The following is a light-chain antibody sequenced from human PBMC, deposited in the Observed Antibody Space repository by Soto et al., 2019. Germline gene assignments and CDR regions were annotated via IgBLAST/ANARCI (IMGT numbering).Light chain of an antibody. CDR3: YSFAGSATFV. J-gene: IGLJ3*02. CDR2: EAS. CDR1: SSDIGGYNL. V-gene: IGLV2-23*02. Sequence: QSVLAQPASVSGSPGQSITISCTGTSSDIGGYNLVSWYQHHPGKAPKLIIYEASKRPSGVSDRFSGSRSGDTASLTISALLTDDEADHYCYSFAGSATFVFGGGTKLTVL.